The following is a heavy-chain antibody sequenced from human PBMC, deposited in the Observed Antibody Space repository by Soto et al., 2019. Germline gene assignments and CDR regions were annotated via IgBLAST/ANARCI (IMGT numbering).Heavy chain of an antibody. CDR1: GYTVTSYG. D-gene: IGHD2-15*01. Sequence: QVPLVQSGAEVKKPGASVKVSCKASGYTVTSYGISWVRQAPGQGHEWMGWISAYNGNTNYAQKLQGRVTMTTDTCTSTVYIELRSLRSDGTAVYFCARKGDNYSGGSCYCFYYDGMDFWGQGTTDTDSS. V-gene: IGHV1-18*01. J-gene: IGHJ6*02. CDR2: ISAYNGNT. CDR3: ARKGDNYSGGSCYCFYYDGMDF.